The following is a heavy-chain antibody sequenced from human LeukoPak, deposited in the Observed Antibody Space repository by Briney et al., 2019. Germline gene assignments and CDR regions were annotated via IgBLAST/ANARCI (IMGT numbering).Heavy chain of an antibody. CDR2: IYYSGST. J-gene: IGHJ6*03. CDR1: GGSISSYY. D-gene: IGHD1-14*01. Sequence: SETLSLTCTVSGGSISSYYWSWLRQPPGKGLEWIGYIYYSGSTNYNPSLKRRATISVDTSKNQFSLKLSSVTAADTAVYYCARAASTGYYYYYMVVWGKGTTVTVSS. CDR3: ARAASTGYYYYYMVV. V-gene: IGHV4-59*01.